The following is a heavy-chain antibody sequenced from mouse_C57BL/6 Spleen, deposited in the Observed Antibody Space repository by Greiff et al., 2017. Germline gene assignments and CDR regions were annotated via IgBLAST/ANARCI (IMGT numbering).Heavy chain of an antibody. Sequence: VQLQQSGPELVKPGASVKISCKASGYTFTDYYMNWVKQSHGKSLEWIGDINPNNGGTSYNQKFKGKATLTVDKSSSTAYMELRSLTSEDAAVYYCAREGGNARGFAYWGQGTLVTVSA. V-gene: IGHV1-26*01. CDR2: INPNNGGT. CDR1: GYTFTDYY. J-gene: IGHJ3*01. CDR3: AREGGNARGFAY.